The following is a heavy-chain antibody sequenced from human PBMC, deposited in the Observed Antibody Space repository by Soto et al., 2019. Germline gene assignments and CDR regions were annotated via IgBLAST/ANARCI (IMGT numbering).Heavy chain of an antibody. CDR1: GFTVSSNY. V-gene: IGHV3-66*01. Sequence: EVQLVESGGGLVQPGGSLRLSCAASGFTVSSNYMSWVRQAPGKGLEWVSVVYIGGNTYYAESVEDRFTISRDNFQNMLYLQMIILRAEDPVVYYCAGSVGGGFDYWGQGTLVTVSS. CDR3: AGSVGGGFDY. CDR2: VYIGGNT. J-gene: IGHJ4*02. D-gene: IGHD3-16*01.